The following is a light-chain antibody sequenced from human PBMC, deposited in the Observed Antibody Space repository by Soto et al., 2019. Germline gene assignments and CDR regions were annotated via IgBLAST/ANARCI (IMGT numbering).Light chain of an antibody. V-gene: IGKV3D-15*01. Sequence: EIVLTQSPGTLSLSPGERATLSCMASQSVSNNYLAWYQQKPGQAPRLLIYGASNRATGIPARFSGSGSGTDFTLTISSLQSEDFAVYYCQQYNDWPPITFGQGTRLEI. CDR3: QQYNDWPPIT. CDR1: QSVSNN. CDR2: GAS. J-gene: IGKJ5*01.